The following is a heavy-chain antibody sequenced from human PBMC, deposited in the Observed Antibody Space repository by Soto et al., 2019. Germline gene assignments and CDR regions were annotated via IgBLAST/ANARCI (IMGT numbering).Heavy chain of an antibody. V-gene: IGHV1-18*01. CDR3: ARDPTGIVGAIPPLDY. D-gene: IGHD1-26*01. CDR1: GYTFTSYG. CDR2: ISAYNGNT. Sequence: ASVKVSCKASGYTFTSYGISRVRQAPGQGLEWMGWISAYNGNTNYAQKLQGRVTMTTDTSTSTAYMELRSLRSDDTAVYYCARDPTGIVGAIPPLDYWGQGTLVTVSS. J-gene: IGHJ4*02.